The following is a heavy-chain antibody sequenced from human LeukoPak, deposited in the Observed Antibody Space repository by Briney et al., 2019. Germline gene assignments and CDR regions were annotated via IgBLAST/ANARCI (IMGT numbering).Heavy chain of an antibody. D-gene: IGHD3-22*01. CDR3: AREAIPGSSGFDY. V-gene: IGHV4-61*01. CDR2: IYYRGST. CDR1: GGSISSGTYY. Sequence: SETLSLTCIVSGGSISSGTYYWSWIRQPPGKGLQWIGYIYYRGSTSYNPSLKSRVTMSLDTSKNQFSLKLNSVTATDTALYYCAREAIPGSSGFDYWGQGTLVTVSS. J-gene: IGHJ4*02.